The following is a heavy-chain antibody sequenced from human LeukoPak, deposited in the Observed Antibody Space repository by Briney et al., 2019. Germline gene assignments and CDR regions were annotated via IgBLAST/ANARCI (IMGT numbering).Heavy chain of an antibody. D-gene: IGHD2-2*01. CDR3: ARKRYCSSTSCRYERGDAFDI. CDR1: GGSISSYY. J-gene: IGHJ3*02. Sequence: SETLSLTCTVSGGSISSYYWSWIRQPAGKGLEWIGRIYTSGSTNYNPSLKSRVTISVDTSKNQFSLKLSSVTAADTAVYYCARKRYCSSTSCRYERGDAFDIWGQGTMVTVSS. V-gene: IGHV4-4*07. CDR2: IYTSGST.